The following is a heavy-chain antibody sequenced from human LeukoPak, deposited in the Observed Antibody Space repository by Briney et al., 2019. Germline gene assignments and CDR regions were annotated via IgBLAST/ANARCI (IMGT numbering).Heavy chain of an antibody. CDR2: ISGSGGST. V-gene: IGHV3-23*01. CDR1: GFTFSSYA. D-gene: IGHD2-21*02. J-gene: IGHJ4*02. Sequence: GGSLRLSCAASGFTFSSYAMGWVRQAPGKGLEWVSGISGSGGSTYYADSVKGRFTISRDNSKNTLYLQMNSLRAEDTAVYYCAKLSSIVVVTATLDYWGQGTLVTVSS. CDR3: AKLSSIVVVTATLDY.